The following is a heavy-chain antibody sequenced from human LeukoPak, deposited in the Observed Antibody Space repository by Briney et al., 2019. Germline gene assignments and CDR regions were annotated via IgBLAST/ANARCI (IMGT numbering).Heavy chain of an antibody. Sequence: PSQTLSLTCTVSGGSISSGGYYWSWIRQHPGKGLEWIGYIYYSGSTYYNPSLKSRVTISVDTSKNQFSLKLSSVTAADTAVYYCARGQAQYCSGGSCYSATRTYNWFDPWGQGTLVTVSS. V-gene: IGHV4-31*03. J-gene: IGHJ5*02. D-gene: IGHD2-15*01. CDR2: IYYSGST. CDR3: ARGQAQYCSGGSCYSATRTYNWFDP. CDR1: GGSISSGGYY.